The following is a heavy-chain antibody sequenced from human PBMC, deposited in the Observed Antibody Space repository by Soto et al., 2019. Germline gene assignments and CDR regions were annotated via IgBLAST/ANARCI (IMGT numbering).Heavy chain of an antibody. J-gene: IGHJ4*02. CDR1: GFTFSSYW. V-gene: IGHV3-74*01. Sequence: GGSLRLSCAASGFTFSSYWMHWVRQAPGKGLVWVSRINSDGSSTSYADSVKGRFTISRDNSKNTLYLQMNSLRAEDTAVYYCARERYYDFWSGYHPHFDYWGQGTLVTVSS. CDR2: INSDGSST. CDR3: ARERYYDFWSGYHPHFDY. D-gene: IGHD3-3*01.